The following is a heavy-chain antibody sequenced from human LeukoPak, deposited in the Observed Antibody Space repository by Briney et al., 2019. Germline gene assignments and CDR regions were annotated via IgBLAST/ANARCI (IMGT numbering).Heavy chain of an antibody. Sequence: PGGSLRLSCAASGFTVSSNYMSWVRQAPGKGLEWVSVVYSGGSTYYADSVKGRFTISRDNPKNTLYLQMNSLRAEDTAVYYCARGLVVVVPAAIGLDYWGQGTLVTVSS. J-gene: IGHJ4*02. CDR3: ARGLVVVVPAAIGLDY. V-gene: IGHV3-53*01. CDR2: VYSGGST. D-gene: IGHD2-2*01. CDR1: GFTVSSNY.